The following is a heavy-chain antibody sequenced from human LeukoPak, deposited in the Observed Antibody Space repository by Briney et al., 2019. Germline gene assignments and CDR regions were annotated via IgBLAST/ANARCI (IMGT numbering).Heavy chain of an antibody. V-gene: IGHV1-3*01. J-gene: IGHJ6*02. CDR3: ARSIIIVPNTSYYYYYMDA. Sequence: GASVTVSCKASGYTFTSHALHWVRQAPGESLEWMAWINGATGNTEYSQKFQARVTITRDTSASTAYMELSSLRSEDTAVYYCARSIIIVPNTSYYYYYMDAWGQGTTVTVSS. D-gene: IGHD2/OR15-2a*01. CDR1: GYTFTSHA. CDR2: INGATGNT.